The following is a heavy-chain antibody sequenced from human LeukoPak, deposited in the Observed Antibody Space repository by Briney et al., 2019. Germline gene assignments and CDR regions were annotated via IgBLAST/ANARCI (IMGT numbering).Heavy chain of an antibody. CDR2: IYSSGYT. V-gene: IGHV4-4*07. Sequence: SETLSLTCSVSGGSISGYYWSWIRQPAGKGLEWIGRIYSSGYTEYSPSLKSRVSMSVDTSKNQFSLKLTSVTAADTAVYYCARDDYFGDLDAFDIWDQGTRVSVSS. D-gene: IGHD3-10*01. CDR3: ARDDYFGDLDAFDI. CDR1: GGSISGYY. J-gene: IGHJ3*02.